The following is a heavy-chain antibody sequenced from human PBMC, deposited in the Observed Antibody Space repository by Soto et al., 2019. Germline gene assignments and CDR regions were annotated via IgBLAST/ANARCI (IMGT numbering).Heavy chain of an antibody. CDR1: GYTFTGYY. Sequence: VASVKVSCKASGYTFTGYYMHWVRQAPGQGLEWMGWINPNSGGTNYAQKFQGWVTMTRDTSISTAYMELSRLRSDDTAVYYCASSDSSSWYGGMDVWGQGTTVTVSS. D-gene: IGHD6-13*01. J-gene: IGHJ6*02. CDR3: ASSDSSSWYGGMDV. V-gene: IGHV1-2*04. CDR2: INPNSGGT.